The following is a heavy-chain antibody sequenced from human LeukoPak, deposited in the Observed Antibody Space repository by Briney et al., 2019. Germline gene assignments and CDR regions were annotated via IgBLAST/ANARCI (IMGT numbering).Heavy chain of an antibody. CDR2: IIPIFGTA. D-gene: IGHD2-15*01. CDR1: GGTFSSYA. CDR3: ARDVGYCSGGSCYQFGY. J-gene: IGHJ4*02. Sequence: SVKVSCKASGGTFSSYAISWVRQAPGQGLEWMGGIIPIFGTANYAQKFQGRVTITADESTSTACMELSSLRSEDTAVYYCARDVGYCSGGSCYQFGYWGQGTLVTVSS. V-gene: IGHV1-69*01.